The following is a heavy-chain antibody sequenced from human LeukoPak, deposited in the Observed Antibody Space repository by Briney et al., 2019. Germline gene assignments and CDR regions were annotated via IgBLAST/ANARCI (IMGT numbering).Heavy chain of an antibody. D-gene: IGHD4-17*01. CDR1: GFTFSSYA. CDR3: ARYTVTTSGDY. CDR2: ISYDGSNK. Sequence: GRSLRLSCAASGFTFSSYAMPWVRQAPGKGLEWVAVISYDGSNKYYADSVKGRFTISRDNSKNTLYLQMNSLRAEDTAVYYCARYTVTTSGDYWGQGTLVTVSS. V-gene: IGHV3-30*01. J-gene: IGHJ4*02.